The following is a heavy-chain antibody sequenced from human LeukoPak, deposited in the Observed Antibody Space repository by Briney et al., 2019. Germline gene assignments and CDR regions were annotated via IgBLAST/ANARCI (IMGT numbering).Heavy chain of an antibody. D-gene: IGHD6-13*01. Sequence: SVKVSCKASGGTFSSYAISWVRQAPGQGLEWMGGIIPIFGTANYAQKFQGRVTITADESTSTAYMELSSLRSEDTAVYYYAREVVGSSSWLDYWGQGTLVTVSS. J-gene: IGHJ4*02. V-gene: IGHV1-69*01. CDR1: GGTFSSYA. CDR2: IIPIFGTA. CDR3: AREVVGSSSWLDY.